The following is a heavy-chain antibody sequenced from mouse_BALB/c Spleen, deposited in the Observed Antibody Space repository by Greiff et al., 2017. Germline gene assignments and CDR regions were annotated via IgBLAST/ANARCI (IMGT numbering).Heavy chain of an antibody. V-gene: IGHV2-2*02. D-gene: IGHD2-14*01. CDR3: TIGTTDAMDY. J-gene: IGHJ4*01. CDR2: IWSGGST. Sequence: VHLVESGPGLVQPSQSLSITCPVSGFSLTSYGVHWVRQSPGKGLEWLGVIWSGGSTDYNAAFISRLSISKDNSKSQVFFKMNSLQANDTAIYYCTIGTTDAMDYWGQGTSVTVSS. CDR1: GFSLTSYG.